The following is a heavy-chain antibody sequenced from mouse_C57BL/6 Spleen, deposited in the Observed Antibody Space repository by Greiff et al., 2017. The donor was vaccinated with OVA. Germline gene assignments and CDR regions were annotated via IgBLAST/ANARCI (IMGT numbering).Heavy chain of an antibody. J-gene: IGHJ2*01. CDR3: ARSWDRDY. Sequence: EVQVVESGGGLVKPGGSLKLSCAASGFTFSDYGMHWVRQAPEQGLEWVAYISSGSSTIYYADTVKGRFTISRDNAKNTLFLQMTSLRSEDTAMYYCARSWDRDYWGQGTTLTVSS. V-gene: IGHV5-17*01. D-gene: IGHD3-3*01. CDR1: GFTFSDYG. CDR2: ISSGSSTI.